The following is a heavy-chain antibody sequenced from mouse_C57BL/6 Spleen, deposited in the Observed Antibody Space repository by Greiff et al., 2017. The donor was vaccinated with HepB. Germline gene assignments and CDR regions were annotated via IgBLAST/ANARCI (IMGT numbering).Heavy chain of an antibody. Sequence: VQLQQSGAELVKPGASVKISCKASGYAFSSYWMNWVKQRPGKGLEWIGQIYPGDGDTNYNGKFKGKATLTADKSSSTAYMQLSSLTSEDSAVYFCARWGFITTVVFDYWGQGTTLTVSS. V-gene: IGHV1-80*01. CDR1: GYAFSSYW. D-gene: IGHD1-1*01. CDR2: IYPGDGDT. CDR3: ARWGFITTVVFDY. J-gene: IGHJ2*01.